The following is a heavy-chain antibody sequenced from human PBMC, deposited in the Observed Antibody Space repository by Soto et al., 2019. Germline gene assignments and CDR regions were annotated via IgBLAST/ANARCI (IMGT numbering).Heavy chain of an antibody. V-gene: IGHV3-30-3*01. CDR1: GFTFSSYA. CDR3: ARDFLGSGGKTDTYYYYYGMDV. D-gene: IGHD3-16*01. Sequence: GSLRLSCAASGFTFSSYAMHWVRQAPGKGLEWVAVISYDGSNKYYADSVKGRFTISRDNSKNTLYLQMNSLRAEDTAVYYCARDFLGSGGKTDTYYYYYGMDVWGQGTTVTVSS. J-gene: IGHJ6*02. CDR2: ISYDGSNK.